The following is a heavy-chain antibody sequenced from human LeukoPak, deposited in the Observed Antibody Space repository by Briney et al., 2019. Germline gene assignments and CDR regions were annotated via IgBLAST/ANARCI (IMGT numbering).Heavy chain of an antibody. CDR2: TYYRSKWYS. J-gene: IGHJ4*02. CDR1: GDSVSSINGA. Sequence: SQTLSLTCAISGDSVSSINGAWNWVRQSPSRGLEWLGRTYYRSKWYSDYAVPIQGRMSINPDTPKNQFTLHLFSVTPDDTAVYYCARDVATTGWYTFDYWGQGTRVTVSS. CDR3: ARDVATTGWYTFDY. D-gene: IGHD6-19*01. V-gene: IGHV6-1*01.